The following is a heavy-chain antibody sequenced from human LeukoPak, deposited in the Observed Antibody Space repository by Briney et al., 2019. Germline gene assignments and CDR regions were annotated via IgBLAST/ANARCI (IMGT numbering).Heavy chain of an antibody. V-gene: IGHV3-21*01. Sequence: GGSLRLSCAASGFTFSSYSMSWVRQAPVKGLEWVSSISSSSSYIYYTDSVKGRFTISRDNSKNTLYLQMNSLRAEDTAVYYCARANSNLDYWGQGTLVTVSS. CDR1: GFTFSSYS. CDR2: ISSSSSYI. J-gene: IGHJ4*02. CDR3: ARANSNLDY. D-gene: IGHD6-13*01.